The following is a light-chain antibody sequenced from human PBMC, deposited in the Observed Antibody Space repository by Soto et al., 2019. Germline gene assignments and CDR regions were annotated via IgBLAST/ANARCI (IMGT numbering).Light chain of an antibody. CDR3: QQYRMSPNT. V-gene: IGKV3-20*01. Sequence: EIVLTQSPAILSVSPGERATLSCRASQSVSSNLAWYQLRPGQAPRLLIYGASTRATGIPDRFSGSGSGTDFSLTIRGLKPEDFAVYYCQQYRMSPNTFGQGTRLEIK. J-gene: IGKJ5*01. CDR2: GAS. CDR1: QSVSSN.